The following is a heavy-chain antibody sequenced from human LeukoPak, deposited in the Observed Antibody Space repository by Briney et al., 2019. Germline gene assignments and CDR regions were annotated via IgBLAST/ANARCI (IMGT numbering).Heavy chain of an antibody. V-gene: IGHV3-23*01. Sequence: PGGSLRLSCAASGFTSSSYAMSWVRQAPGKGLEWVSAISGSGGSTYNADSVKGRFTLSRDNSKNTLYLQMNSLRAEDTAVYYCGGSGSYYRLDYWGQGTLVTVSS. D-gene: IGHD3-10*01. CDR3: GGSGSYYRLDY. CDR2: ISGSGGST. J-gene: IGHJ4*02. CDR1: GFTSSSYA.